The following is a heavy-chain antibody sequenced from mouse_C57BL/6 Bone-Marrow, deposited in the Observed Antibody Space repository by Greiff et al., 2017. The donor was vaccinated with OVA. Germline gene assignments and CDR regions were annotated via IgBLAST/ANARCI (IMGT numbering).Heavy chain of an antibody. CDR1: GFSLTSYG. Sequence: QVQLKESGPGLVQPSQSLSITCTVSGFSLTSYGVHWVRQSPGKGLEWLGVIWSGGSTDYNAAFISRLSISKDNSKSQVFFKMNSLQADDTAIYYCARNLIYYGSSIDYWGQGTTLTVSS. CDR2: IWSGGST. CDR3: ARNLIYYGSSIDY. V-gene: IGHV2-2*01. J-gene: IGHJ2*01. D-gene: IGHD1-1*01.